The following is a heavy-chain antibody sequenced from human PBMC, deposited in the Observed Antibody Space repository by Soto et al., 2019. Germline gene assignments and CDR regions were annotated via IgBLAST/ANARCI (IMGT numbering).Heavy chain of an antibody. J-gene: IGHJ5*02. CDR2: ISAYNGNT. D-gene: IGHD2-21*02. CDR3: ARAGTLSDRYKWFDP. V-gene: IGHV1-18*01. Sequence: GASVKVSCKASGYTFTSYGISWVRQAPGQGLEWMGWISAYNGNTNYAQKLQGRVTMTTDTSTSTAYMELRSLRSDDTAVYYCARAGTLSDRYKWFDPWGQGTLVTVSS. CDR1: GYTFTSYG.